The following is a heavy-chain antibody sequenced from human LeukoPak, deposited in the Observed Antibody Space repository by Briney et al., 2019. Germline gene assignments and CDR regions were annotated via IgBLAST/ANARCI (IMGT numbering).Heavy chain of an antibody. D-gene: IGHD1-26*01. V-gene: IGHV3-23*01. CDR1: GFAFSGYD. CDR3: AKVHYTASFPGSFPGRNYFDS. CDR2: IGARGDVT. J-gene: IGHJ4*02. Sequence: GGSLRLSCTVSGFAFSGYDMSWVRQAPGKGPEWVSSIGARGDVTYSADSVKGRFTISRDNSKRTLFLQMNSLRAEDTAVYYCAKVHYTASFPGSFPGRNYFDSWGQGSLVTVSS.